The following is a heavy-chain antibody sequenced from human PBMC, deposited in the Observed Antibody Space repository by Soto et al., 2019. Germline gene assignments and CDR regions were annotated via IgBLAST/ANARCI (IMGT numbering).Heavy chain of an antibody. D-gene: IGHD3-16*02. Sequence: QVQLQESGPGLVKPSQTLSLTCTVSGGSISSGDYYWSWNRQPPGKGLEWIGYIYYSGSPYYNPSLKSRVTISVDTSKYQFSLKLSSVTAADTAVYYCAGLQSMRLSGLDPWGQGTLVTVSS. CDR1: GGSISSGDYY. CDR3: AGLQSMRLSGLDP. V-gene: IGHV4-30-4*01. CDR2: IYYSGSP. J-gene: IGHJ5*02.